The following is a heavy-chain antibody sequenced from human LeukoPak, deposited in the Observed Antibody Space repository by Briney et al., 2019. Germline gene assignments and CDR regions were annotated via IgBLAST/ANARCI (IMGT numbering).Heavy chain of an antibody. D-gene: IGHD3-22*01. CDR2: INHSGST. CDR3: ARRFGSGYTPGGLDY. J-gene: IGHJ4*02. CDR1: GGSFSGYY. Sequence: SETLSLTCAVYGGSFSGYYWSWIRQPPGKGLEWIGEINHSGSTNYNPSLKSRVTISVDTSKNQFSLKLSSVTAADTAVYYCARRFGSGYTPGGLDYWGQGILVTVSS. V-gene: IGHV4-34*01.